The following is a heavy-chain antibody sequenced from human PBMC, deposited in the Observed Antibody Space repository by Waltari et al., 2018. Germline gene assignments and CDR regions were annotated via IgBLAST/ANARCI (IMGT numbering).Heavy chain of an antibody. V-gene: IGHV1-2*06. D-gene: IGHD4-17*01. CDR2: INPNSGDT. CDR1: GYTFTGYD. J-gene: IGHJ4*02. Sequence: QVNLVQSGAEVKKPGASVKVSCRASGYTFTGYDRQWVRRAPGQGLEWMGRINPNSGDTNYAQKFQGRVTLTRDTSINTAYMELSSLKSDDTAVYYCARDLGSDYGNRDYWGQGTLVTVPS. CDR3: ARDLGSDYGNRDY.